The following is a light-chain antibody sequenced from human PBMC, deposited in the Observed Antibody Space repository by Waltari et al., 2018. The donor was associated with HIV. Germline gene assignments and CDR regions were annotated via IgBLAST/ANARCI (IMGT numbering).Light chain of an antibody. CDR1: SSDVGGYNY. J-gene: IGLJ2*01. V-gene: IGLV2-11*01. CDR2: DVN. CDR3: CSYAGNYTLV. Sequence: QSALTQPRSVSGSPGQSVTVSCTGTSSDVGGYNYVSWYQQHPGKAPKLMIYDVNKRPSGAPERFSGSKSGNTASLTISGLQAEDEADYYCCSYAGNYTLVFGGGTKLTVL.